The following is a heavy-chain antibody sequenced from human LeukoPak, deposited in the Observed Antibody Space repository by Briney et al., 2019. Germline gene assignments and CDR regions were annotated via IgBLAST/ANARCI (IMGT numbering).Heavy chain of an antibody. CDR3: AILNQTGDWFDP. J-gene: IGHJ5*02. CDR1: GGSISSSNW. Sequence: SETLSLTCAVSGGSISSSNWWSWVRQPPGKGLEWIGEIYHSGSTNYNPSLKRRVTISVDKSKNQFSLKLSSVTAADTAVYYCAILNQTGDWFDPWGQGTLVTVSS. CDR2: IYHSGST. D-gene: IGHD2/OR15-2a*01. V-gene: IGHV4-4*02.